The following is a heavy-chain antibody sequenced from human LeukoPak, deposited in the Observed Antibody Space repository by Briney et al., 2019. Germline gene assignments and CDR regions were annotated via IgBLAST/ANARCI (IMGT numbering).Heavy chain of an antibody. D-gene: IGHD5-12*01. Sequence: GGSLRLSCAASGFTFSDYYMSWIRQAPGKGLEWVSYISSSGSTIYYADSVKGRFTISRDNAKNSLCLQMNSLRAEDTAVYYCGREGHATSFYYWGQGTLVTVSS. CDR2: ISSSGSTI. V-gene: IGHV3-11*01. J-gene: IGHJ4*02. CDR1: GFTFSDYY. CDR3: GREGHATSFYY.